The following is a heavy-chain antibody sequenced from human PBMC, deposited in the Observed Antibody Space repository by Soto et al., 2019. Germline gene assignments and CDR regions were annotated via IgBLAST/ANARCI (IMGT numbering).Heavy chain of an antibody. J-gene: IGHJ4*02. CDR2: LKSKTDGGTT. CDR1: GFTFSHAW. V-gene: IGHV3-15*01. CDR3: TTGSYCGGDCYVFDY. Sequence: EVQLVESGGGLVKPGGSLRLSCAASGFTFSHAWMSWVRQAPGKGLEWVGRLKSKTDGGTTDYAAPMKGRFTISRYDSKNTLYLQMDSLKTEDTAVYYCTTGSYCGGDCYVFDYWGQGTLVTVSS. D-gene: IGHD2-21*01.